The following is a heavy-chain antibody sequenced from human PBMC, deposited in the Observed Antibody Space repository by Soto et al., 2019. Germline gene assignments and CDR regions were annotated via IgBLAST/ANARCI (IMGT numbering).Heavy chain of an antibody. CDR2: IYYSGST. CDR3: ARERDIVVVPAAPGILDP. Sequence: PSESLSLTCTVSGGSISSGGYYWSWIRQHPGKGLEWIGYIYYSGSTYYNPSLKSRVTISVDTSKNQFSLKLSSVTAADTAVYYCARERDIVVVPAAPGILDPWGQGTLVTVSS. CDR1: GGSISSGGYY. D-gene: IGHD2-2*01. J-gene: IGHJ5*02. V-gene: IGHV4-31*03.